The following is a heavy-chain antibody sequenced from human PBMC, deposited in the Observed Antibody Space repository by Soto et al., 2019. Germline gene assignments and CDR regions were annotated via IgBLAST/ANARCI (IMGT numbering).Heavy chain of an antibody. V-gene: IGHV3-30*18. J-gene: IGHJ6*02. D-gene: IGHD3-22*01. CDR3: AKVVVIRHYYYYGMDV. CDR1: GFTFSSYG. CDR2: ISYDGSNK. Sequence: QVQLVESGGGVVQPGRSLRLSCAASGFTFSSYGMHWVRQAPGKGLEWVAVISYDGSNKYYADSVKGRFTISRDNSKNTLYLQMNSQRAEDTAVYYCAKVVVIRHYYYYGMDVCGQGTTVTVSS.